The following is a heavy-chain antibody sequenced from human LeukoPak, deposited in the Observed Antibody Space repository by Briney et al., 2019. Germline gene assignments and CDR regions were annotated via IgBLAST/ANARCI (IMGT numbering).Heavy chain of an antibody. J-gene: IGHJ4*02. D-gene: IGHD6-13*01. V-gene: IGHV3-7*03. CDR3: AKDKAPGSWHTPSDY. CDR2: VNQDGNNK. Sequence: GGSLRLSCAASAFTFSGYWMTWVRQAPGKGLEWVANVNQDGNNKNYVESVKGRFTISRDNAENSLYLQMNSLRVEDTAVYYCAKDKAPGSWHTPSDYWGQGTLVTVSS. CDR1: AFTFSGYW.